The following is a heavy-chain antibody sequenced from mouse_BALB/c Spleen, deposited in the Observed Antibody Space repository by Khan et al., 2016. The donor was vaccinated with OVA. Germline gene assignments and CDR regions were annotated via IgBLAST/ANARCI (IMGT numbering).Heavy chain of an antibody. D-gene: IGHD1-3*01. V-gene: IGHV1-7*01. CDR2: INPSSGYT. CDR3: ANNIIDY. Sequence: QVQLKQSGAELAKPGASAKLSWKAPGYTFSTYWIHRVTPRSGQGSEWTGYINPSSGYTYYNQTLIHKATLTTVKSSSTAYMQLGSLTSDGSAVYYCANNIIDYWGQGTTLTVSS. CDR1: GYTFSTYW. J-gene: IGHJ2*01.